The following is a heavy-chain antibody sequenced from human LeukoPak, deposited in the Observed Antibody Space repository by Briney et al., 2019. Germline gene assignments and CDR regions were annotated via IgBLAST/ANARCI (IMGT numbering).Heavy chain of an antibody. D-gene: IGHD5-12*01. J-gene: IGHJ4*02. CDR2: ISSSSSYI. Sequence: GGSLRLSCAASGFTFSSYSMNWVRQAPGKGLEWVSSISSSSSYIYYADSVKGRFTISRDNAKNSLYLQMNSLRAEDTAVYYCARDHGGYTPNFDYWGQGTLVTVSS. V-gene: IGHV3-21*01. CDR1: GFTFSSYS. CDR3: ARDHGGYTPNFDY.